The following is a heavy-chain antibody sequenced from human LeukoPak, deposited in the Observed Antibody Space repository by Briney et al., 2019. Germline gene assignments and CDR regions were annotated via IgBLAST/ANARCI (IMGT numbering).Heavy chain of an antibody. CDR1: GDSISNYY. D-gene: IGHD5-12*01. V-gene: IGHV4-59*01. CDR3: ARGFDSKSTYFDY. J-gene: IGHJ4*02. CDR2: IYYSGST. Sequence: SETLSLTCTVSGDSISNYYWNWLRQPPGEGLEWIGYIYYSGSTNYNPSLKSRVTMSLDTSKNQFSLRLTSVTAADTAVYYCARGFDSKSTYFDYWGQGTLVTVSS.